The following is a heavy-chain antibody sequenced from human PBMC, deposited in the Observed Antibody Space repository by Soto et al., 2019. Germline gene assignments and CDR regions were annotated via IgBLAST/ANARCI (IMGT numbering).Heavy chain of an antibody. CDR3: ANSSSWAIYYYYYYGMDV. J-gene: IGHJ6*02. V-gene: IGHV3-30-3*01. Sequence: QVQLVESGGGVVQPGRSLRLSCAASGFTFSSYAMHWVRQAPGKGLEWVAVISYDGSNKDYADSVKGRFTISRDNSDNTLYLQMNSLRADDTAVYYFANSSSWAIYYYYYYGMDVWGQGTTVTVSS. CDR2: ISYDGSNK. CDR1: GFTFSSYA. D-gene: IGHD6-13*01.